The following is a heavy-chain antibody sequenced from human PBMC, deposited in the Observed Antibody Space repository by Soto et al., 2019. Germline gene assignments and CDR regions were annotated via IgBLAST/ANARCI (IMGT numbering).Heavy chain of an antibody. Sequence: ASVKVSCKASGYTFTSYDINWVRQATGQGLEWMGWMNPNSGNTGYAQKFQGRVTMTRNTSISTAYMELSSLRSEDTAVYYCARGRGYYGHTYYYYYYMDGWAKGTTVTVSS. CDR3: ARGRGYYGHTYYYYYYMDG. D-gene: IGHD4-17*01. J-gene: IGHJ6*03. CDR2: MNPNSGNT. CDR1: GYTFTSYD. V-gene: IGHV1-8*01.